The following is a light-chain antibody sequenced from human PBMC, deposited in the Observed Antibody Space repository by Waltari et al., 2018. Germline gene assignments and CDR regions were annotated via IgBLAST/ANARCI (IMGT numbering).Light chain of an antibody. J-gene: IGLJ3*02. CDR3: QSYDSSLSGVL. CDR1: NSNIRARPA. Sequence: QSVLTQPPSVSWAPGQRVTISCTGSNSNIRARPAVHWYQQVPGEAPRLLIYRDNNRPSGVPDRFSGSKSGTSASLAITGLQPEDEADYYCQSYDSSLSGVLFGGGTKLTVL. CDR2: RDN. V-gene: IGLV1-40*01.